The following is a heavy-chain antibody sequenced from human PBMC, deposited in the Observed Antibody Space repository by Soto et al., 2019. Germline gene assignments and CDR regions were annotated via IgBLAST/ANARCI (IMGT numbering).Heavy chain of an antibody. V-gene: IGHV1-2*02. CDR2: INPNSGGT. CDR3: ASPHGYGYSYGYFDY. CDR1: GDTFTGYD. Sequence: ASVKVSCKASGDTFTGYDMHWVRQAPGQGLEWMGWINPNSGGTNYAQKFQGRVTMTRDTSMSTAYMELSRLRSDDTAVYYCASPHGYGYSYGYFDYWGQGTMVTVSS. D-gene: IGHD5-18*01. J-gene: IGHJ4*02.